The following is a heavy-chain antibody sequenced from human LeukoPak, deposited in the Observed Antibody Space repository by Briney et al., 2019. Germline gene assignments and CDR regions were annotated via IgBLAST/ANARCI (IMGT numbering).Heavy chain of an antibody. CDR1: GFTFATYS. V-gene: IGHV3-23*01. CDR2: IFGSASKI. D-gene: IGHD6-19*01. CDR3: VKDRVPDSGWSFDV. Sequence: RGSLRLSCTTSGFTFATYSMSWVRQAPGRGLEWVASIFGSASKIYHADSVKGRFTVSRDNSKNTLYLQMNGLRVEDTALYYCVKDRVPDSGWSFDVWGRGTMVTVSA. J-gene: IGHJ3*01.